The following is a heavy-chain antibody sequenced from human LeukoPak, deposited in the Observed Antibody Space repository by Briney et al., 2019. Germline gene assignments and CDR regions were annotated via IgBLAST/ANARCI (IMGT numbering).Heavy chain of an antibody. J-gene: IGHJ2*01. Sequence: PGRTLRLSCAASGFTFTSHAVSWVRQAPGKGLKWTSAISGSGDSTYYAGSVKGRFTISRDNSRNTVYLQMYSLRAEDTAVYYCARDFWDDFEYFDLWGRGTLVTVSS. V-gene: IGHV3-23*01. CDR2: ISGSGDST. CDR3: ARDFWDDFEYFDL. D-gene: IGHD3-3*01. CDR1: GFTFTSHA.